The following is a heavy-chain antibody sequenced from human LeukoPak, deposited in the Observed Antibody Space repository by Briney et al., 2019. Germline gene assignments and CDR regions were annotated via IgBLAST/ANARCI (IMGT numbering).Heavy chain of an antibody. CDR2: INPNSGGT. CDR3: ARDLLVGAAADY. V-gene: IGHV1-2*02. CDR1: GYSFTDYY. Sequence: ASVKVSCKTSGYSFTDYYMHWVRQAPGQGLEWMGWINPNSGGTSSAQKFQGRVTMTRDTSITTVYMEVNWLTSDDTAMYYCARDLLVGAAADYWGQGTLVTVSS. J-gene: IGHJ4*02. D-gene: IGHD6-13*01.